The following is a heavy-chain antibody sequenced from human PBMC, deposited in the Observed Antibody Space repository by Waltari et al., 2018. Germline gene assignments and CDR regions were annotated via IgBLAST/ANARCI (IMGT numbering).Heavy chain of an antibody. CDR3: ARRAPRAPCDY. V-gene: IGHV4-34*01. CDR1: GGSFSGYY. Sequence: QVQLQQWGAGLLKPSETLSLTCAVYGGSFSGYYWSWIRQPPGKGLEWIGEINHSGSTNYNPSLNSRVTISVDTSKNQFSLKLSSVTAADTALYYCARRAPRAPCDYWGQGTLVTVSS. CDR2: INHSGST. D-gene: IGHD3-10*01. J-gene: IGHJ4*02.